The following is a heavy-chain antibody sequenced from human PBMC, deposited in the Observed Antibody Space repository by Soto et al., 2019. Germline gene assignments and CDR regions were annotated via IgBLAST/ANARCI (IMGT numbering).Heavy chain of an antibody. Sequence: SVKVSCKASGDTFSFYTINWVRQAPGLGLEWMGRVNPILSMSNYAQKFQGRVTMTADKSTSTAYMELRSLRSEDTAVYYCARDWFGVDYWGQGTLVTVSS. V-gene: IGHV1-69*04. CDR3: ARDWFGVDY. D-gene: IGHD3-16*01. CDR2: VNPILSMS. J-gene: IGHJ4*02. CDR1: GDTFSFYT.